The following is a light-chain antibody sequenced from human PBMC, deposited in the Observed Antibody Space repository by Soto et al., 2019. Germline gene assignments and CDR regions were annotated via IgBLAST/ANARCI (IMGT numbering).Light chain of an antibody. Sequence: QAGVTQEPSLTVSPGGTVTLTCGSSTGDVTSAHYSSWIQQKPGHAPKTLIYDASNKHSWTPARFSGSLLGGKAALTLSGAQPEDEADYYCFLSYSGTNWVFGGGTKLTVL. CDR2: DAS. J-gene: IGLJ3*02. CDR1: TGDVTSAHY. V-gene: IGLV7-46*01. CDR3: FLSYSGTNWV.